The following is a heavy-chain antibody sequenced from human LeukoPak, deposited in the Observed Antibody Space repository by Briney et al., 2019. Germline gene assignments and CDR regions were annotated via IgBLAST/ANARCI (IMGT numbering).Heavy chain of an antibody. CDR1: GFTFSSYW. CDR2: INSDGSST. V-gene: IGHV3-74*01. D-gene: IGHD3-9*01. J-gene: IGHJ4*02. CDR3: ARVLRYFDWPDY. Sequence: TGGPLRLSCAASGFTFSSYWMHWVRQAPGKGLVWVSRINSDGSSTSYADSVKGRFTISRDNAKNTLYLQMNSLRAEDTAVYYCARVLRYFDWPDYWGQGTLVTVSS.